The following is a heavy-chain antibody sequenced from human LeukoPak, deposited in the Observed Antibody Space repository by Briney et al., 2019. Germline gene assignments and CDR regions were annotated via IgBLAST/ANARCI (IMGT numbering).Heavy chain of an antibody. Sequence: PGGSLRLSCVASGFTLSSHLMGSVRQAPGKGPEWLANIKEDGSEKYYVDSVKGRFTISRDNAKNSFSLQMNSLRVEGTAVYYCVRSYYYDGSGYWGQGTLVTVSS. CDR2: IKEDGSEK. J-gene: IGHJ4*02. D-gene: IGHD3-22*01. V-gene: IGHV3-7*01. CDR3: VRSYYYDGSGY. CDR1: GFTLSSHL.